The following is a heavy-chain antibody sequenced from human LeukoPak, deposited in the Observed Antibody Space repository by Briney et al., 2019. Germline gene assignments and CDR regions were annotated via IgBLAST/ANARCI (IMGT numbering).Heavy chain of an antibody. CDR1: GFTFSSYA. CDR3: ARAPSLQSYDFWSGSLAHYYYGMDV. Sequence: PGGSLRLSCAASGFTFSSYAMHWVRKAPGKGLEWVAVISYDGSNKYYADSVKGRFTISRDNSKNTLYLQMNSLRAEDTAVYYCARAPSLQSYDFWSGSLAHYYYGMDVWGQGTTVTVSS. CDR2: ISYDGSNK. D-gene: IGHD3-3*01. J-gene: IGHJ6*02. V-gene: IGHV3-30-3*01.